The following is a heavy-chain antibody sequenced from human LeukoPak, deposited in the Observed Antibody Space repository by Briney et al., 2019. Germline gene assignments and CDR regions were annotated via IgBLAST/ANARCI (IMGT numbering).Heavy chain of an antibody. CDR1: GFTFSSYG. J-gene: IGHJ4*02. CDR3: AKEDTHDFWSGYYHLDY. Sequence: GRSLRLSCTASGFTFSSYGMHWVRQAPGKGLEWVAVISYDGSNKYYADSVKGRFTISRDNSKNTLYLQMNGLRAEDTAVYYCAKEDTHDFWSGYYHLDYWGQGTLVTVSS. D-gene: IGHD3-3*01. CDR2: ISYDGSNK. V-gene: IGHV3-30*18.